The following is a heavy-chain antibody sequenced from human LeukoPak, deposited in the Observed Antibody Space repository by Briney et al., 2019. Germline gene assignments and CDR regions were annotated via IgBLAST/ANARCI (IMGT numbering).Heavy chain of an antibody. D-gene: IGHD4/OR15-4a*01. J-gene: IGHJ5*02. V-gene: IGHV3-30*02. CDR2: IRYDGSNK. Sequence: GGSLRLSCAASGFTFSSYGMHWVRQAPGKGLEWVAFIRYDGSNKYYADSVKGRFTISRDNAKNSLYLQMNSLRAEDTALYYCAKDMGLSMEGFDPWGQGTLVTVSS. CDR3: AKDMGLSMEGFDP. CDR1: GFTFSSYG.